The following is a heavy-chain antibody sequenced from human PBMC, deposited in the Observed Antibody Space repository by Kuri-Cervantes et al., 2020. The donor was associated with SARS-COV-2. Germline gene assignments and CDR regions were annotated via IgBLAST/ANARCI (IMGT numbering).Heavy chain of an antibody. J-gene: IGHJ4*02. CDR1: GFTFSSYA. V-gene: IGHV3-30*02. D-gene: IGHD4-11*01. CDR3: ANSNYVFRTYYFDY. CDR2: IRYDGSNK. Sequence: GGSLRLSCAASGFTFSSYAMSWVRQAPGKGLEWVAFIRYDGSNKYYADSVKGRFTISRDNSKNTLYLQMNSLRAEDTAVYYCANSNYVFRTYYFDYWGQGTLVTVSS.